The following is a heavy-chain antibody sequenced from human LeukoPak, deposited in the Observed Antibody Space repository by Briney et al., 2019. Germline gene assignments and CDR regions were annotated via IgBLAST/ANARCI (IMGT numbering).Heavy chain of an antibody. D-gene: IGHD2-8*01. V-gene: IGHV1-69*13. CDR3: ARGRPYCTNGVCHPAIRYYYSMDV. CDR2: SIPMFGTT. Sequence: ASVKVSCKASGGTFSGYAISWVRQAPAQGLEWMGGSIPMFGTTNYAQKFQGRVTSIADESTSTAYMELSSLRSDDTAVYYCARGRPYCTNGVCHPAIRYYYSMDVWGQGTTVTVSS. CDR1: GGTFSGYA. J-gene: IGHJ6*02.